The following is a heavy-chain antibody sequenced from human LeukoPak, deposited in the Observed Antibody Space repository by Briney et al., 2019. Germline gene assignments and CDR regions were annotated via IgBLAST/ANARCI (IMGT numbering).Heavy chain of an antibody. CDR1: GYSISSGYY. J-gene: IGHJ5*02. CDR3: ARDFKNDYGDYLNWFDP. D-gene: IGHD4-17*01. V-gene: IGHV4-38-2*02. Sequence: SETLSLTCTVSGYSISSGYYWGWIRQPPGKGLEWIGSIYHSGSTYYNPSLKSRVTISVDTSKNQFSLKLSSVTAADTAVYYCARDFKNDYGDYLNWFDPWGQGTLVTVSS. CDR2: IYHSGST.